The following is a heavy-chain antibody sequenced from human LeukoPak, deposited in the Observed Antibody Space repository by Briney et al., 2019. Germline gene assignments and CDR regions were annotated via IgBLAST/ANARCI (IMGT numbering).Heavy chain of an antibody. D-gene: IGHD6-13*01. CDR3: ARDPKQLTYFDY. CDR2: ISYDGSDK. V-gene: IGHV3-30*19. Sequence: PGGSLRLSCAASGFTFSSYGMHWVRQAPGKGLEWVAVISYDGSDKYYADSVKGRFTISRDNSKNTLYVQMNSLRVEDTAVYYCARDPKQLTYFDYWGQGTLVTVSS. J-gene: IGHJ4*02. CDR1: GFTFSSYG.